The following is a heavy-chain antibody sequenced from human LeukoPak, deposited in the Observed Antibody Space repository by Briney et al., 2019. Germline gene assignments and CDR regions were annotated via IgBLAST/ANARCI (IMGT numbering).Heavy chain of an antibody. J-gene: IGHJ4*02. V-gene: IGHV3-30-3*01. CDR1: GFTFSDYA. CDR3: ARNRAYDILTGYYHI. Sequence: GGSLRLSCAASGFTFSDYATHWVRQAPGKGLEWVAVISYDGSKKHYADSVKGRFTISRDNSKNTLYLQMKSLRVDDTAVYYCARNRAYDILTGYYHIWGQGTLVTVSS. D-gene: IGHD3-9*01. CDR2: ISYDGSKK.